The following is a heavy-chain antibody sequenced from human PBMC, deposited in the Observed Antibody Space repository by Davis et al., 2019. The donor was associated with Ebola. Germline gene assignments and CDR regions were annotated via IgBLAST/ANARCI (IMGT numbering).Heavy chain of an antibody. Sequence: ASVKVSCKASGYTFTSYAMHWVRQAPGQRLEWMGWINAGNGNTKYSQKFQGRVTITRDTSASTAYMELSSLRSEDTAVYYCARVYGRCGVYSCGMDVWGQETTVTVSS. CDR3: ARVYGRCGVYSCGMDV. CDR1: GYTFTSYA. CDR2: INAGNGNT. J-gene: IGHJ6*02. D-gene: IGHD6-6*01. V-gene: IGHV1-3*01.